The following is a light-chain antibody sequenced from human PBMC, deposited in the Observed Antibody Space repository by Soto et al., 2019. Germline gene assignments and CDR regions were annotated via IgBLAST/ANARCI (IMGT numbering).Light chain of an antibody. Sequence: QSALTQPPSASGSPGQSVTISCTGTSSDVGGYNYVSWYQQYPGRAPKLMIYEITKRPSGVPDRFSGSESGNTASLTVSGLQAEDEAEYYCSSYAASNNFYFVFGGGTQLTVL. CDR3: SSYAASNNFYFV. V-gene: IGLV2-8*01. CDR2: EIT. CDR1: SSDVGGYNY. J-gene: IGLJ3*02.